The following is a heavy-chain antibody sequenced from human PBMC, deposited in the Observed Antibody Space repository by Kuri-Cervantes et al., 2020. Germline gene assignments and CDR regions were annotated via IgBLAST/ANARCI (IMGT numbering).Heavy chain of an antibody. V-gene: IGHV3-23*01. D-gene: IGHD2-15*01. CDR3: AKVRDCSGGSCYGPRYYYGMDI. Sequence: GESLKISCAASGFTFSSYSMNWVRQAPGKGLEWVSAISGSGGSTYYADSVKGRFTISRDNSKNTLYLQMNSLRAEDTAVYYCAKVRDCSGGSCYGPRYYYGMDIWGQGTTVTVSS. CDR1: GFTFSSYS. CDR2: ISGSGGST. J-gene: IGHJ6*02.